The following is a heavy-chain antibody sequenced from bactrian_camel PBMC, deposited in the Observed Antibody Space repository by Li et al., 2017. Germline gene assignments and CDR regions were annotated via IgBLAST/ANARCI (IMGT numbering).Heavy chain of an antibody. D-gene: IGHD1*01. CDR1: GYTYSTYC. J-gene: IGHJ7*01. Sequence: QLVESGGGSVQSGGSLRLSCAASGYTYSTYCMGWFRQAPGGDCDLVSAVSRDGTTWYAGSLKGRFTISRDNAKNTVYLQLNSLKTEDMAMYYCAKSLRLITLAPAGMDYWGKGTQVTVS. CDR2: VSRDGTT. V-gene: IGHV3S57*01.